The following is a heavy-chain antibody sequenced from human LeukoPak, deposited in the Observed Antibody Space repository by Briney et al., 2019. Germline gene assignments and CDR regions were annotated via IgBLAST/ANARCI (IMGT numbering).Heavy chain of an antibody. J-gene: IGHJ4*02. CDR1: GGSISNYY. CDR2: IYYSGNT. Sequence: ASETLSLTCTVPGGSISNYYWSWIRQPPRRGLEWIGYIYYSGNTNYNPSLKSRVTISVDTSKNQFSLKLNSVTAADTAVYYCARVRYCSTNRCYDREFDSWGQGTLVTVSS. D-gene: IGHD2-2*01. CDR3: ARVRYCSTNRCYDREFDS. V-gene: IGHV4-59*01.